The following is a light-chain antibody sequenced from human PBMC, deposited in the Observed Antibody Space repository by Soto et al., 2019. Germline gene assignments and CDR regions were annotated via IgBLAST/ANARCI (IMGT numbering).Light chain of an antibody. J-gene: IGLJ1*01. CDR1: STDVGGYNY. CDR2: EVS. V-gene: IGLV2-8*01. Sequence: QSVLTQPPSAAGSPGQSVTISCTGTSTDVGGYNYVSWYQQYPGKAPKLMIYEVSKRPSGVPDRFSGSKSGNTASLTVSGLQAEDEADYYCSSYAGSIHYVFGTGTKVTVL. CDR3: SSYAGSIHYV.